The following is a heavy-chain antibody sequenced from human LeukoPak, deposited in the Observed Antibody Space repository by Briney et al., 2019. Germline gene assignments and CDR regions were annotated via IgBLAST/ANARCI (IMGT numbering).Heavy chain of an antibody. J-gene: IGHJ4*02. CDR3: AERGAEVGATVAPGDY. Sequence: GGSLRLSCAASGFTFSDYYMSWIRQAPGKGLEWVSYISSSGSIIYYADSVKGRFTISRDNSKNTLYLQMNSLRAEDTAVYYCAERGAEVGATVAPGDYWGQGTLVTVSS. CDR2: ISSSGSII. D-gene: IGHD1-26*01. V-gene: IGHV3-11*01. CDR1: GFTFSDYY.